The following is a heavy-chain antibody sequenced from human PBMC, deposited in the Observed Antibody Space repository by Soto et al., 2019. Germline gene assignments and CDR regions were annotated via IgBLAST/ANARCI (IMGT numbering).Heavy chain of an antibody. V-gene: IGHV4-31*03. CDR2: MYYSGST. D-gene: IGHD5-12*01. CDR1: GGSISSGGYY. J-gene: IGHJ3*02. CDR3: ERGGYSGSVFIDFDI. Sequence: SETLSLTCTVSGGSISSGGYYWSWIRQHPGKGLEWIGYMYYSGSTYYNPSLKSRVTISRDTSKNQFSLKLSSVTAADTAVYYCERGGYSGSVFIDFDIWGQGTMVTVSS.